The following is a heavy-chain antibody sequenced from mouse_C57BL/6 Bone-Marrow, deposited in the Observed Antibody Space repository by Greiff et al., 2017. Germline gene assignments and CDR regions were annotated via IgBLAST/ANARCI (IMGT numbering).Heavy chain of an antibody. V-gene: IGHV5-4*01. CDR2: ISDGGSYT. D-gene: IGHD1-1*01. Sequence: EVKVVESGGGLVKPGGSLKLSCAASGFTFSSYAMSWVRQTPEKRLEWVATISDGGSYTYYPDNVKGRFTISRDNAKNNLYLQMSHLKSEDTAMYYCARDRGYYYGRGENAMDYWGQGTSVTVSS. CDR1: GFTFSSYA. CDR3: ARDRGYYYGRGENAMDY. J-gene: IGHJ4*01.